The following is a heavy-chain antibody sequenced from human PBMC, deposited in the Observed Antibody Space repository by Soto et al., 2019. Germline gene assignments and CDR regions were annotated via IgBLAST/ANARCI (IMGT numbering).Heavy chain of an antibody. Sequence: TSVKVSCKASGYTFTGYHMHWVRQAPGQGLEWMGWINPNSGGTNYAQKFQGRVTMTRDTSISTAYMELSRLRSDDTAVYYCARARAKSSSWYEFDYWGQGTLVTVSS. CDR1: GYTFTGYH. CDR2: INPNSGGT. D-gene: IGHD6-13*01. CDR3: ARARAKSSSWYEFDY. V-gene: IGHV1-2*02. J-gene: IGHJ4*02.